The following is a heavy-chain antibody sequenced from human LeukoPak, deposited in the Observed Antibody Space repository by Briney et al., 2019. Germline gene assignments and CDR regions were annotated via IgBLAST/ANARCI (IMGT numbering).Heavy chain of an antibody. CDR2: IRSKANSYAT. CDR1: GFTFSGSA. Sequence: GGSLRLSCAASGFTFSGSAMHWVRQASGKGLEWVGRIRSKANSYATAYAASVKGRFTISRDDSKNTAYLQMNSLKTEDTAVYYCTSQRYCSSTSCYAVDYWGQGTLVTVSS. CDR3: TSQRYCSSTSCYAVDY. V-gene: IGHV3-73*01. J-gene: IGHJ4*02. D-gene: IGHD2-2*01.